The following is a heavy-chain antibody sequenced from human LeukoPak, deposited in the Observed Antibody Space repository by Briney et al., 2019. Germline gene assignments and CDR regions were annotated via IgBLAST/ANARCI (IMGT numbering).Heavy chain of an antibody. CDR1: GYTFTDYY. J-gene: IGHJ3*02. CDR3: AIPFRGGGWYYHDAFDI. V-gene: IGHV1-2*02. D-gene: IGHD6-19*01. CDR2: INPDDGGT. Sequence: ASVKVSCKASGYTFTDYYIHWLRQAPGQGLEWMGWINPDDGGTDSAQKFQGRFTMTGDTSLSTAYMELSSLRSEDTAVYYCAIPFRGGGWYYHDAFDIWGQGTMVTVSS.